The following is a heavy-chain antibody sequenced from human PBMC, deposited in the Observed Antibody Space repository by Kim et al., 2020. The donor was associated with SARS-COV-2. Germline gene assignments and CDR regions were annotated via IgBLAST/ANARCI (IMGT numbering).Heavy chain of an antibody. V-gene: IGHV3-9*01. Sequence: GGSLRLSCAASGFTYDDYAMHWVRQAPGKGLEWVSGISWNSGSIGYADSVKGRFSISRDNAKNSLYLQMNSLRAEDTALYYCAKVSSPTYYDFWSGYYTLYFDYWGQGTLVTVSS. CDR2: ISWNSGSI. J-gene: IGHJ4*02. D-gene: IGHD3-3*01. CDR3: AKVSSPTYYDFWSGYYTLYFDY. CDR1: GFTYDDYA.